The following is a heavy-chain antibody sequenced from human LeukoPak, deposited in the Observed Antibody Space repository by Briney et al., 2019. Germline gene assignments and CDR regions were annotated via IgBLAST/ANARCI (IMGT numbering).Heavy chain of an antibody. CDR1: GGSISSGGYY. CDR2: IYYSGST. Sequence: SETLSLTCTVSGGSISSGGYYWSWIRQHPGKGLEWIGYIYYSGSTYYNPSLKSRVTISVDTSKNQFSLKLSSVTAADTAVYYCARGHPSLDYCSGGSCPNYFDCWGQGTLVTVSS. J-gene: IGHJ4*02. D-gene: IGHD2-15*01. V-gene: IGHV4-31*03. CDR3: ARGHPSLDYCSGGSCPNYFDC.